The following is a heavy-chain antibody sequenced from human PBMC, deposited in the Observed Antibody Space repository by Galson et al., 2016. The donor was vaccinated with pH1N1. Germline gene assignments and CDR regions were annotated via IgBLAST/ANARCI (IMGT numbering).Heavy chain of an antibody. J-gene: IGHJ4*02. CDR3: ARLAYGDSFDS. V-gene: IGHV3-48*03. CDR2: ISTGRRVV. Sequence: VRQAPGKGLEWLSYISTGRRVVQYADSVKGRLTISIDNAQRSVYLQINSLRLEDTAVYHCARLAYGDSFDSWGRGTLVAVSS. D-gene: IGHD4-17*01.